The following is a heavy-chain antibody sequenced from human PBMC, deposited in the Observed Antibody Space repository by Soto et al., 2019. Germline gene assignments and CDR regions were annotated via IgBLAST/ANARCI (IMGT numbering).Heavy chain of an antibody. V-gene: IGHV4-59*01. CDR1: GCSISSYY. CDR2: IYYSGST. Sequence: SETLSLTCTVSGCSISSYYWSWIRQPPGKGLEWIGYIYYSGSTNYNPSLKSRVTISVDTSKNQFSLKLSSVTAADTAVYYCASSTAYSSGWYFHFDYWGQGTLVTVSS. J-gene: IGHJ4*02. CDR3: ASSTAYSSGWYFHFDY. D-gene: IGHD6-19*01.